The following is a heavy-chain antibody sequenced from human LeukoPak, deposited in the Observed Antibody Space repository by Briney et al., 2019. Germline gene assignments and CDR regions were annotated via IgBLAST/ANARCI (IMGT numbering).Heavy chain of an antibody. CDR1: GFTFSSYA. D-gene: IGHD2-21*02. CDR2: ISYDGSNK. CDR3: AKDIVVVTALAEYFQH. V-gene: IGHV3-30-3*01. J-gene: IGHJ1*01. Sequence: GGSLRLSCAASGFTFSSYAMHWVRQAPGKGLEWVAVISYDGSNKYYADSVKGRFTISRDNSKNTLYLQMNSLRAEDTAVYYCAKDIVVVTALAEYFQHWGQGTLVTVSS.